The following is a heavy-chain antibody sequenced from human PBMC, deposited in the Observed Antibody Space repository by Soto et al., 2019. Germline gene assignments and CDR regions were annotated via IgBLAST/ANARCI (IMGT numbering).Heavy chain of an antibody. D-gene: IGHD3-3*01. V-gene: IGHV3-33*01. CDR3: ARDGIVGTFFRGYLDY. CDR2: IRFDGSNE. CDR1: GGIFHGYG. Sequence: QEQLVESGGGVVQPGTSLRLSCAVPGGIFHGYGMHWVRQAPGKGLEWVAIIRFDGSNEEYADSVKGRFTISRDNSKHTLYLQMNTLGAEDTAVYYCARDGIVGTFFRGYLDYWGRGSVVTVS. J-gene: IGHJ4*02.